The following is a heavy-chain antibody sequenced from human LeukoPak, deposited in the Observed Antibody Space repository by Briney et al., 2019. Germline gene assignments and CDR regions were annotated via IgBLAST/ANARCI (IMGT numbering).Heavy chain of an antibody. CDR1: GFTFSSYG. J-gene: IGHJ6*02. CDR3: AKDEDADYAVYYYYYGMDV. Sequence: GRSLRLSCAASGFTFSSYGMHWVRQAPGKGLEWVAVISYDGSNKYYADSVKGRFTISRDNSKNTLYLQMNSLGAEDTAVYYCAKDEDADYAVYYYYYGMDVWGQGTTVTVSS. CDR2: ISYDGSNK. V-gene: IGHV3-30*18. D-gene: IGHD4-17*01.